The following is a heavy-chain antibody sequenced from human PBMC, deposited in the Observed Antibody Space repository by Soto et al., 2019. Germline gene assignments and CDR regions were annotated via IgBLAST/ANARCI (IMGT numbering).Heavy chain of an antibody. Sequence: QVQLLESGGGVDRPGGSLRLSCATSGFSFPSYAMHWVRQRPGKGLEWVAVISYDGDNLYYANSVRDRFTISRDNSKNTLYLRMTSMRGDDTAVYYCARASGFSATRGYFDFWGLGPLVTVSS. J-gene: IGHJ4*02. D-gene: IGHD3-10*01. CDR3: ARASGFSATRGYFDF. CDR2: ISYDGDNL. V-gene: IGHV3-30-3*01. CDR1: GFSFPSYA.